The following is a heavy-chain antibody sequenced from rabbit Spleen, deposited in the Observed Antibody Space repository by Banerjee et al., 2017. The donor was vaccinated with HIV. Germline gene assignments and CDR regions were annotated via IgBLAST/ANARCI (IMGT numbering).Heavy chain of an antibody. J-gene: IGHJ4*01. CDR3: ARARNNGGNPYYFDL. CDR2: IDTSSGNT. CDR1: GFDFTSTYY. D-gene: IGHD4-2*01. Sequence: QSLEESGGDLVKPGASLTLTCKGSGFDFTSTYYMCWVGQAPGKGLEWIACIDTSSGNTAYATWAKGRFTISKTSSTTATLQMTSLTAADTATYFCARARNNGGNPYYFDLWGQGTLVTVS. V-gene: IGHV1S40*01.